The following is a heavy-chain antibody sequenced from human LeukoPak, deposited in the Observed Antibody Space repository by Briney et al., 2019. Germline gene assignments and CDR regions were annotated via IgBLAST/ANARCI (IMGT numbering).Heavy chain of an antibody. J-gene: IGHJ4*02. CDR2: ITAIDGRT. Sequence: GGSLRLSCVASGFTFSSTTMGWVRQAPGRGLEWVSSITAIDGRTYYADSVRGRFTISRDNTKNTVYLQLNSLRAGDTAIYYCTKDRRGPAAGTWYFDSWGQGTLVTVSS. CDR1: GFTFSSTT. CDR3: TKDRRGPAAGTWYFDS. V-gene: IGHV3-23*01. D-gene: IGHD6-13*01.